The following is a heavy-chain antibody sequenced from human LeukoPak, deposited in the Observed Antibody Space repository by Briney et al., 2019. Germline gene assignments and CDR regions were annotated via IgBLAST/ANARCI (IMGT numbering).Heavy chain of an antibody. J-gene: IGHJ4*02. V-gene: IGHV4-34*01. Sequence: KASETLSLTCAVYGGSFSGYYWSWIRQPPGKGLEWIGEINRCGSTNYNPSLKSRVTISVDTSKNQFFLKLSSVTAADTAVYYCARELGGGSCFDYWGQGTLVTVSS. CDR3: ARELGGGSCFDY. CDR1: GGSFSGYY. CDR2: INRCGST. D-gene: IGHD2-15*01.